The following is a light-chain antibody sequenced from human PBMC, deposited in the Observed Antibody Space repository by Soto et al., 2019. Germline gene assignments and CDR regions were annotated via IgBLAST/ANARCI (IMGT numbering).Light chain of an antibody. CDR1: SSDFGGYNY. J-gene: IGLJ1*01. Sequence: QSVLTQPAPVSGSPGQSITISCTGTSSDFGGYNYVSWYQQYPGKVPKLLIYHVSNRPSGVSNRFSGSKSGNTASLTISGLQAEDEADYFCTSFTSENRYGFGTGTKVTVL. V-gene: IGLV2-14*03. CDR2: HVS. CDR3: TSFTSENRYG.